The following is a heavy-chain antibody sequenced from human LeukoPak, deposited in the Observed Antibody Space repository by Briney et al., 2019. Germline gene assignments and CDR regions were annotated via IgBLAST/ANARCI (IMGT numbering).Heavy chain of an antibody. V-gene: IGHV4-39*07. CDR1: GGSISSSSYY. CDR3: AREFRYSSGWGY. Sequence: SETLSLTCTVSGGSISSSSYYWGWIRQPPGKGLEWIGSIYYSGSTYYNPSLKSRVTISVDTSKNQFSLKLSSVTAADTAVYYCAREFRYSSGWGYWGQGTLVTVSS. J-gene: IGHJ4*02. CDR2: IYYSGST. D-gene: IGHD6-19*01.